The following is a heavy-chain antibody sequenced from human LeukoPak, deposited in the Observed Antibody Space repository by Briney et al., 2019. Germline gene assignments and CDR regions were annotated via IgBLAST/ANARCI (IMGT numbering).Heavy chain of an antibody. D-gene: IGHD2-2*02. CDR3: ARDYCSSTSCYTGGFDY. Sequence: GASVKVSCKASGYTFTSYGISWVRRAPGQGLEWMGWISAYNGNTNYAQKLQGRVTMTTDTSTSTAYMELRSLRSDDTAVYYCARDYCSSTSCYTGGFDYWGQGTLVTVSS. J-gene: IGHJ4*02. V-gene: IGHV1-18*01. CDR1: GYTFTSYG. CDR2: ISAYNGNT.